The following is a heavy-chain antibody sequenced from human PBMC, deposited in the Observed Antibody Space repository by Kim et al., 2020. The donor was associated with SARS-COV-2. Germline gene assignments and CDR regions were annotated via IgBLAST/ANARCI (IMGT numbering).Heavy chain of an antibody. CDR3: ARFGGGLSSLGMDV. D-gene: IGHD3-16*02. J-gene: IGHJ6*02. CDR1: GFTFSSYA. V-gene: IGHV3-30*04. Sequence: GGSLRLSCAASGFTFSSYAMHWVRQAPGKGLEWVAVISYDGSNKYYADSVKGRFTISRDNSKNTLYLQMNSLRAEDTAVYYCARFGGGLSSLGMDVWGQGTTVTVSS. CDR2: ISYDGSNK.